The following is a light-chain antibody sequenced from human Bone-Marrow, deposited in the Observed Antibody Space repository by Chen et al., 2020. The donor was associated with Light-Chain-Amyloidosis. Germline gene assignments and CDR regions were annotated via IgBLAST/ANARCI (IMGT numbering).Light chain of an antibody. CDR2: AVR. CDR3: SSFTSSSAYV. J-gene: IGLJ1*01. CDR1: SGDVGTYNY. Sequence: QSALTQPASVSGSPRQSITISCTGTSGDVGTYNYVSWYQQHPGKAPKVIIYAVRNRPSGVSNRFSGSKTGNTDSLTISGLTAEDEDDYYCSSFTSSSAYVFVPGTKVTVL. V-gene: IGLV2-14*01.